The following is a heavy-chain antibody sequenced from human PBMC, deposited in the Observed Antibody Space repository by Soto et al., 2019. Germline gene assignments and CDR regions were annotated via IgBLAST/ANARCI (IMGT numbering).Heavy chain of an antibody. CDR1: GGTFSSYA. CDR2: IIPIFGTA. Sequence: SSVKVSCKASGGTFSSYAISWVRQAPGQGLEWMGGIIPIFGTANYAQKFQGRVTITADKSTSTAYMELSSLRSEDTAVYYCARDDSSGYYHDYLAYWGQGTLVT. J-gene: IGHJ4*02. D-gene: IGHD3-22*01. V-gene: IGHV1-69*06. CDR3: ARDDSSGYYHDYLAY.